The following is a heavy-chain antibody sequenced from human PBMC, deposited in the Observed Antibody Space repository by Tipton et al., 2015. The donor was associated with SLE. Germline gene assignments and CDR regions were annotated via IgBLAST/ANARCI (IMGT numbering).Heavy chain of an antibody. Sequence: TLSLTCIVSGGSLSSHYWSWIRQPPGKGLEWIGYIYYSGSTNYNPSLKSRVTISVDTSKNQFSLKLSSVTAADTAVYYCARDLEAFDIWGQGTMVTVSS. CDR2: IYYSGST. D-gene: IGHD1-1*01. CDR3: ARDLEAFDI. V-gene: IGHV4-59*11. CDR1: GGSLSSHY. J-gene: IGHJ3*02.